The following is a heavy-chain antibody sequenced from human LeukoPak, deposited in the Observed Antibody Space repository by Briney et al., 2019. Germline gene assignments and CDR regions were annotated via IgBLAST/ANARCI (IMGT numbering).Heavy chain of an antibody. D-gene: IGHD1-26*01. CDR3: ARLRGVGANALHWFDP. J-gene: IGHJ5*02. CDR2: IYYSGTT. V-gene: IGHV4-39*07. CDR1: GRSISSSSYD. Sequence: SPTLSPTCTVSGRSISSSSYDSGWIRHPPGKGLESIGSIYYSGTTYTHPSLKSPVPISVETTNNQFSLKLSSSTTADTTTYYRARLRGVGANALHWFDPWGQGTLVTVS.